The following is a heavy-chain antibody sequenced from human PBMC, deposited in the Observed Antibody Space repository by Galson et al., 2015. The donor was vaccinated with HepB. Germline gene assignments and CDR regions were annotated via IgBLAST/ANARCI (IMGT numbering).Heavy chain of an antibody. V-gene: IGHV3-15*01. D-gene: IGHD6-13*01. Sequence: ALRLSCAASGFTFSKAWMSWVRQAPGKGLEWVGRIKSNTDGGTIDYAAPVKGRFTISRDDSKNMLYLQMNSLKTDDTAVYFCTADLRLAAAIPPHHFDNWGQGTLVIVSS. J-gene: IGHJ4*02. CDR3: TADLRLAAAIPPHHFDN. CDR2: IKSNTDGGTI. CDR1: GFTFSKAW.